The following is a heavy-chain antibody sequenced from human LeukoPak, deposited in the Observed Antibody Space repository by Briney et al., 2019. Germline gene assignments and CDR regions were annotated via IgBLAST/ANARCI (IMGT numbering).Heavy chain of an antibody. CDR1: GFTFSSYG. Sequence: GGSLRLSCAASGFTFSSYGMHWVRQAPDKGLDWVAVIWSGGSDKYYADSVKGRFTISRDNAKNSLYLQMNSLRAEDTAVYYCARWDRGSSGSWGQGTLVTVSS. D-gene: IGHD6-25*01. CDR3: ARWDRGSSGS. V-gene: IGHV3-33*08. CDR2: IWSGGSDK. J-gene: IGHJ4*02.